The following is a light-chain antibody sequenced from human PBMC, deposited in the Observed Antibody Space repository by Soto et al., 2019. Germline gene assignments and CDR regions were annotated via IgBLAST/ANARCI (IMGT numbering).Light chain of an antibody. J-gene: IGKJ4*01. CDR1: QDIKNY. CDR2: DES. V-gene: IGKV1-33*01. CDR3: QQYDNLPLT. Sequence: DIQMTQSPSSLSASVGDRVTTTCQASQDIKNYLNWYQQKSGKAPKLLIYDESDLETGVPSRFSGSGSGTDFTFTINSLQPEDIATYYCQQYDNLPLTFGGGTKVDIK.